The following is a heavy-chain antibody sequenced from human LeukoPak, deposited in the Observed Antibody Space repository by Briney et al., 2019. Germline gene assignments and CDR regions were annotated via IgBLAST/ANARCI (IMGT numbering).Heavy chain of an antibody. J-gene: IGHJ6*03. CDR1: GGSISSGGYY. CDR2: IYHSGST. CDR3: ARRIAARPGSYYYYMDV. D-gene: IGHD6-6*01. Sequence: SETLSLTCTVSGGSISSGGYYWSWIRQPPGKGLEWIGYIYHSGSTYYNPSLKSRVTISVDRSKNQFSLKLSSVTAADTAVYYCARRIAARPGSYYYYMDVWGKGTTVTVSS. V-gene: IGHV4-30-2*01.